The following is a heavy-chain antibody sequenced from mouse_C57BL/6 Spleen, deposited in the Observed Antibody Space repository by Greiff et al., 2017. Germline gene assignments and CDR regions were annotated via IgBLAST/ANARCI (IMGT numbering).Heavy chain of an antibody. V-gene: IGHV1-64*01. J-gene: IGHJ4*01. CDR3: ARSHRGAMDY. CDR1: GYTFTSYW. D-gene: IGHD3-1*01. CDR2: IHPNSGST. Sequence: QVQLQQPGAELVQPGASVMLSCKASGYTFTSYWMHWVKQRPGQGLEWIGMIHPNSGSTNYNEKFKSKATLTVDRSSSTAYMQLSSLTSEDSAVYYCARSHRGAMDYWGQGTSVTVSS.